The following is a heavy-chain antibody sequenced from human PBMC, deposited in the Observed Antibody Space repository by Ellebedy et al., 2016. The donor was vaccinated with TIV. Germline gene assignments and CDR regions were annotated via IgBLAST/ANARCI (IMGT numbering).Heavy chain of an antibody. D-gene: IGHD4-17*01. CDR1: GFSFSSYW. CDR3: ATDGSYGDYRSPAHAFVF. V-gene: IGHV3-7*01. J-gene: IGHJ3*01. Sequence: GGSLRLSCAASGFSFSSYWMSWVRQAPGKGLEWVANINQDGSDKYYVDSVKGRFTISRDNAKNSLYLQMNSLRAEDTSVYYCATDGSYGDYRSPAHAFVFWGQGTTVTVSS. CDR2: INQDGSDK.